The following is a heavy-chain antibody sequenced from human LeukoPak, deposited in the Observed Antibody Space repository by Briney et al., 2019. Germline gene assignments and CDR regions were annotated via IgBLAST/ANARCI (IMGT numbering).Heavy chain of an antibody. Sequence: ASVKVSCKASGYTFTSYGISWVRQAPGQGLEWMGWISAYNGNTNYAQKLQGRVTMTADTSTSTAYMELRSLRSDDTAVYYCARGPLRLGELSSDYWGQGTLVTVSS. CDR3: ARGPLRLGELSSDY. CDR1: GYTFTSYG. D-gene: IGHD3-16*02. CDR2: ISAYNGNT. J-gene: IGHJ4*02. V-gene: IGHV1-18*01.